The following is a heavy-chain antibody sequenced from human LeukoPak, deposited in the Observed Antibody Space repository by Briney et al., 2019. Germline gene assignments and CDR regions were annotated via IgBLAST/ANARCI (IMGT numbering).Heavy chain of an antibody. CDR2: IFPGDSDT. D-gene: IGHD6-19*01. V-gene: IGHV5-51*01. Sequence: GESLKISCKGSEYSFATYWIGWVRQMPGQGLEWMGIIFPGDSDTRYSPSFQGQVTISADKSISTAYLQWSSLKASDTAMYYCARHFPSSGWYWGQGTLVTVSS. CDR3: ARHFPSSGWY. J-gene: IGHJ4*02. CDR1: EYSFATYW.